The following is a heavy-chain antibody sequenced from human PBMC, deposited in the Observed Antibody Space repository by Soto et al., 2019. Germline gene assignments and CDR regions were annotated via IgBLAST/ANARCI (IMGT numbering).Heavy chain of an antibody. D-gene: IGHD6-13*01. Sequence: EASVKVSCKASGYTFTSYYMHWVRQAPGQGLEWMGIINPSGGSTSYAQKFQGRVTMTRDTSTSTVYMELSSLRSEDTAVYYCARARLVAAAGTTWFDPWGQGTLVTVSS. J-gene: IGHJ5*02. CDR2: INPSGGST. V-gene: IGHV1-46*01. CDR1: GYTFTSYY. CDR3: ARARLVAAAGTTWFDP.